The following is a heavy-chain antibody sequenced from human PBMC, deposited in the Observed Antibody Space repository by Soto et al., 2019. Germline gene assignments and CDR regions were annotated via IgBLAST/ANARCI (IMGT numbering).Heavy chain of an antibody. CDR2: IYPGDSDT. CDR1: GYSFSNYW. CDR3: ARHHGSPGSYFGMDV. V-gene: IGHV5-51*01. J-gene: IGHJ6*02. D-gene: IGHD6-13*01. Sequence: GESLKISCTGSGYSFSNYWINWGRQMPGKGLEWMGIIYPGDSDTRYSPSFQGQVTISVDKSINTAYLQWRGLKASDTAVYYCARHHGSPGSYFGMDVWGRGTTVTVSS.